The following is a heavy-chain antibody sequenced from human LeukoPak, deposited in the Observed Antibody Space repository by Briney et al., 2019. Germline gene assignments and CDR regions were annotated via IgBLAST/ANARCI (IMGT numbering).Heavy chain of an antibody. Sequence: QPGGSLRLSCAASGFTFSIYDMHWVRRVPGKGLEWVSAISGSGGSTYYADSVKGRFTISRDNSKNTLYLQMNSLRAEDTAVYYCAKTGGNSFLSRRLEYYFDYWGQGTLVTVSS. CDR3: AKTGGNSFLSRRLEYYFDY. J-gene: IGHJ4*02. V-gene: IGHV3-23*01. CDR1: GFTFSIYD. CDR2: ISGSGGST. D-gene: IGHD4-23*01.